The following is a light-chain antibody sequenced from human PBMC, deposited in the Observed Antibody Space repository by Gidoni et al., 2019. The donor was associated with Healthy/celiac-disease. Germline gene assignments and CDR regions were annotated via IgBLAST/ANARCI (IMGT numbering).Light chain of an antibody. CDR1: QSVLYSPNHKNY. CDR3: QQYYSTPLT. V-gene: IGKV4-1*01. Sequence: DIVMTQSPDSLAVSLGERATINCKSSQSVLYSPNHKNYLACDQQKPGQPPKLLIYWASTRESGVPDRFSGSGSGTDFTLTISSLQAEDVAVYYCQQYYSTPLTFGPGTKVDIK. J-gene: IGKJ3*01. CDR2: WAS.